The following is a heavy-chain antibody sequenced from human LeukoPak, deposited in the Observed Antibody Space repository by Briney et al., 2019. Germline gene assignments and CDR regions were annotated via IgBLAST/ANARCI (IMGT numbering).Heavy chain of an antibody. D-gene: IGHD3-10*01. Sequence: PGGSLRLSCAASGFTFSSYAMSWVRQAPGKGLEWVSAISGSGGSTYYADSVKGRFTISRDNSKNTLYLQMNSPRAEDTAVYYCAKELWFGENTNWFDPWGQGTLVTVSS. J-gene: IGHJ5*02. V-gene: IGHV3-23*01. CDR1: GFTFSSYA. CDR2: ISGSGGST. CDR3: AKELWFGENTNWFDP.